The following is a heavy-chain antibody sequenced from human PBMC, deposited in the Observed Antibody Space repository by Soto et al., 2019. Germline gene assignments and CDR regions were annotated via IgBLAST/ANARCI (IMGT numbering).Heavy chain of an antibody. CDR1: GFTFSSYW. CDR3: ARDPTRPYGDYVLTYFDY. D-gene: IGHD4-17*01. J-gene: IGHJ4*02. Sequence: GGSLRLSCAASGFTFSSYWMHWVRQAPGKGLVWVSRINSDGSRKSYADSVKGRFTISRDNAKNTLYLQMNSLRAEDTAVYYCARDPTRPYGDYVLTYFDYWGQGTLVTVSS. V-gene: IGHV3-74*01. CDR2: INSDGSRK.